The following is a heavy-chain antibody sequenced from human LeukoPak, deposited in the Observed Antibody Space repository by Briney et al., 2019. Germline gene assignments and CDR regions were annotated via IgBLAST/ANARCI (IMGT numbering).Heavy chain of an antibody. J-gene: IGHJ4*02. CDR2: IKQDGSEK. Sequence: GGSLRLSCAASGFTFSSYWMSWVRQAPGKGLEWVANIKQDGSEKYYVDSVKGRFTISRDNAKNSLYLQMNSLRAEDTAVYYCAREVHYYGSENRFDYWGQGTLVTVSS. CDR3: AREVHYYGSENRFDY. CDR1: GFTFSSYW. D-gene: IGHD3-10*01. V-gene: IGHV3-7*03.